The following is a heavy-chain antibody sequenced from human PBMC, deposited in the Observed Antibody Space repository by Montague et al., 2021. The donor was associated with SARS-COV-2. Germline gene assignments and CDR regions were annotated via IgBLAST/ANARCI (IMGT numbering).Heavy chain of an antibody. CDR2: ISSGSSYI. Sequence: SLRLSCAASGFTFSSYSMNWVRQAPGKGLEWVSSISSGSSYIYYADSVKGRFTISRDNAKNSLYLQMNSLRAEDTAVYYCARGPYSGYDLGELDYWGQGTLVTVSS. CDR1: GFTFSSYS. CDR3: ARGPYSGYDLGELDY. V-gene: IGHV3-21*01. D-gene: IGHD5-12*01. J-gene: IGHJ4*02.